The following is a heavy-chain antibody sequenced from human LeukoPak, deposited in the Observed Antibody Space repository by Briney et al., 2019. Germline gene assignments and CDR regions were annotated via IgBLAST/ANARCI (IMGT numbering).Heavy chain of an antibody. D-gene: IGHD3-10*01. CDR3: ARVVPPTDYGSGSYFWDPYYFDY. CDR1: GFTFSSYG. V-gene: IGHV3-23*01. Sequence: GGSLRLSCAASGFTFSSYGMSWVRQAPGKGLEWVSATSGSGGSTYYADSVKGRFTISRDNSKNTLYLQMNSLRAEDTAVYYCARVVPPTDYGSGSYFWDPYYFDYWGQGTLVTVSS. CDR2: TSGSGGST. J-gene: IGHJ4*02.